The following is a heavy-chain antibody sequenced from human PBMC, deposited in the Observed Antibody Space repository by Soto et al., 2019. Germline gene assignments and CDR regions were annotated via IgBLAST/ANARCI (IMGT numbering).Heavy chain of an antibody. V-gene: IGHV3-23*01. D-gene: IGHD6-13*01. CDR1: GFTFSSYA. J-gene: IGHJ6*02. Sequence: EVQLLGSGGGLVQPGGSLRLSCAASGFTFSSYAMSWVRQAPGKGLEWVSAISGSGGSTYYADSVKGRFTISRDNSKNTLYLQMNSQRAEDSAVYYCAKVGSLAAAGFSGGMDVWGQGTTVTVSS. CDR2: ISGSGGST. CDR3: AKVGSLAAAGFSGGMDV.